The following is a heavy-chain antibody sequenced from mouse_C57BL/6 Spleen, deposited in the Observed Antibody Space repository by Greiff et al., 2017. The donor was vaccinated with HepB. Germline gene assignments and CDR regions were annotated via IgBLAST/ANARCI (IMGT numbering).Heavy chain of an antibody. CDR3: ARSIYYGYYFDY. V-gene: IGHV7-3*01. J-gene: IGHJ2*01. CDR1: GFTFTDYY. D-gene: IGHD2-2*01. CDR2: IRNKANGYTT. Sequence: EVQRVESGGGLVQPGGSLSLSCAASGFTFTDYYMSWVRQPPGKALEWLGFIRNKANGYTTEYSASVTGRFTISRENSQSILYLQRNALRTEDSATYYCARSIYYGYYFDYWDQGTTLTVSS.